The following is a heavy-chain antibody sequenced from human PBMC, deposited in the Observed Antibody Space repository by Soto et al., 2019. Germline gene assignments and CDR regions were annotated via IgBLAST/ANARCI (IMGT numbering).Heavy chain of an antibody. CDR1: GFTFSPYT. CDR2: ISYDGNDK. CDR3: ARGGGFCGADCYKGGIDY. D-gene: IGHD2-21*02. Sequence: RGSLRLSWVASGFTFSPYTMHWVRQAPGKGLEWVAVISYDGNDKYYADSVRGRFTISRDISKSTLYLLMSSLRAEDTSLYYCARGGGFCGADCYKGGIDYWGKGPLVTVSS. J-gene: IGHJ4*02. V-gene: IGHV3-30-3*01.